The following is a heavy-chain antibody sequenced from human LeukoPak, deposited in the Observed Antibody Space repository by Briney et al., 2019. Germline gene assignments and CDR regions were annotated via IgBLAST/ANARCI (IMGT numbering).Heavy chain of an antibody. V-gene: IGHV3-30*18. CDR1: GFTFSSYG. Sequence: GGSLRLSCAASGFTFSSYGMHWVRQAPGKGLEWVTVISYDGSNKYYADSVKGRFTISRDNSKNTLYLQMNSLRAEDTAVYYCAKDYTVTTASGAFDIWGQGTMVTVSS. J-gene: IGHJ3*02. CDR2: ISYDGSNK. CDR3: AKDYTVTTASGAFDI. D-gene: IGHD4-17*01.